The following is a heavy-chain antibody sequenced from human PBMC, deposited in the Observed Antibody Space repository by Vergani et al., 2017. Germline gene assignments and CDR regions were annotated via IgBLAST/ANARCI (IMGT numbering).Heavy chain of an antibody. CDR3: ARGKEMATIFFPYFDY. CDR1: GGSISSGDSY. V-gene: IGHV4-30-4*01. J-gene: IGHJ4*02. Sequence: QVQLQESGPGLVKPSQTLSLTCTVSGGSISSGDSYWSWIRQPPGKGLEWIGYIYYSGSTYYNPSLKSRVTISVDTSKNQFSLKLSSVTAADTAVYYCARGKEMATIFFPYFDYWGQGTLVTVSS. CDR2: IYYSGST. D-gene: IGHD5-24*01.